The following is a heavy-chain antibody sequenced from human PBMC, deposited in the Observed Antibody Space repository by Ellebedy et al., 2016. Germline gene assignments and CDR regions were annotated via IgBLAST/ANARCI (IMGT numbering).Heavy chain of an antibody. CDR1: GASMGLFY. J-gene: IGHJ5*02. CDR3: ARESSGLFDP. V-gene: IGHV4-4*07. Sequence: SETLSLTXTVSGASMGLFYWSWVRQSAAKGLEWIGRIHTNGGTINYNPSLESRVTVSIDRSRKQFSLSLSSMTAADTAVYYCARESSGLFDPWGQGILITASS. D-gene: IGHD3-9*01. CDR2: IHTNGGTI.